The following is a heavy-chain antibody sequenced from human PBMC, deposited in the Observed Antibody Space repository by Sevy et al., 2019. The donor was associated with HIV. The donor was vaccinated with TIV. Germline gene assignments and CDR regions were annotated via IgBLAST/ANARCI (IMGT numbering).Heavy chain of an antibody. CDR1: GFTFSSYA. V-gene: IGHV3-23*01. Sequence: GGSLRLSCAASGFTFSSYAMSWVRQAPGKGLEWVSGISHSGSSTYYADSVKGRFTISRDNSKNTLYLQMNSLRAEDTAVYHCAKGYTSFDYWGPGTLVTVSS. D-gene: IGHD1-26*01. CDR3: AKGYTSFDY. J-gene: IGHJ4*02. CDR2: ISHSGSST.